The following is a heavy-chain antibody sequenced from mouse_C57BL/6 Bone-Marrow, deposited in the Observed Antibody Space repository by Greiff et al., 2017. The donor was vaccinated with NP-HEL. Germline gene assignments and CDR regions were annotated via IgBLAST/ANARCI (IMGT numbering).Heavy chain of an antibody. D-gene: IGHD2-3*01. J-gene: IGHJ2*01. V-gene: IGHV1-64*01. CDR2: IHPNSGST. CDR1: GYTFTSYW. CDR3: ARGRDGYPYYFDY. Sequence: QVQLKQPGAELVKPGASVKLSCKASGYTFTSYWMHWVKQRPGQGLEWIGMIHPNSGSTNYNEKFKSKATLTVDKSSSTAYMQLSSLTSEDAAVYYCARGRDGYPYYFDYWGQGTTLTVSS.